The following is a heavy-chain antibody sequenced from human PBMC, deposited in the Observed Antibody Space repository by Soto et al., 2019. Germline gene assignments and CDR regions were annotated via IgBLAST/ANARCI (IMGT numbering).Heavy chain of an antibody. CDR1: GSIFRGYG. CDR3: ARGGGGGTTFRGYLEH. J-gene: IGHJ1*01. D-gene: IGHD1-7*01. V-gene: IGHV3-33*01. CDR2: IRYDGSNI. Sequence: QVQLVESGGGVVQPGRSLRLSCAASGSIFRGYGMHWVRQAPGKGLEWVAVIRYDGSNINYADSVMGRFTISRDNSKNKLYLEKSSQRAVDAAVQYCARGGGGGTTFRGYLEHWGRGNLV.